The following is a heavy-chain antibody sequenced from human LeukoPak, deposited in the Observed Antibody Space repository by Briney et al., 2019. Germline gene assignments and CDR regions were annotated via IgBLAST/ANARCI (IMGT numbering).Heavy chain of an antibody. J-gene: IGHJ4*02. D-gene: IGHD2-8*01. CDR1: GFTFSSYS. CDR2: ISSSSSTI. CDR3: TRGGASTSYYWFY. V-gene: IGHV3-48*04. Sequence: GALRLSCAASGFTFSSYSMNWVRQAPGKGLEWVSYISSSSSTIYYADSVKGRFTISRDNAKSSLYLQMDSLRGEDTAVYYCTRGGASTSYYWFYWGQGTLVTVSS.